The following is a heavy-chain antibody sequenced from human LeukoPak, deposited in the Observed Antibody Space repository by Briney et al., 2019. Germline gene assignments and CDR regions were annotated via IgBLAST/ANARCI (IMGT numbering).Heavy chain of an antibody. Sequence: GESLKISCKGSGYSFTSYWIGWVRQMPGKGLEWMGIIYPGDSDTRYSPSSQGQVTISADKSISTAYLQWSSLKASDTAMYYCARQNGVATDPPFFDYWGQGTLVTVSS. J-gene: IGHJ4*02. CDR2: IYPGDSDT. CDR1: GYSFTSYW. CDR3: ARQNGVATDPPFFDY. D-gene: IGHD5-12*01. V-gene: IGHV5-51*01.